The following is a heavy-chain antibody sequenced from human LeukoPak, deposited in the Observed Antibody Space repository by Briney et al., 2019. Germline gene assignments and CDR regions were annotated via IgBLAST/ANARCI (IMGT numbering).Heavy chain of an antibody. V-gene: IGHV4-34*01. CDR1: GGSFSGYY. D-gene: IGHD2-21*02. CDR3: SRLSVVVTPYYYYGMVV. J-gene: IGHJ6*01. CDR2: INHSASA. Sequence: PSETLSLSCAAYGGSFSGYYWSWIRQPPGKGLEWIGVINHSASANYNPSLEGRVTISVDTSKNQFSLKWSSVTAADTAVYYCSRLSVVVTPYYYYGMVVWRKGTTVIVSS.